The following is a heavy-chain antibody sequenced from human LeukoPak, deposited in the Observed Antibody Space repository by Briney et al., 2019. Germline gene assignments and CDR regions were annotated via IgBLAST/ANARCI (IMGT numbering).Heavy chain of an antibody. J-gene: IGHJ4*02. V-gene: IGHV3-30*03. CDR2: MSYDGSDK. Sequence: GGSLRLSCAASGFTFNSYAMHWVRQAPGKGLEWVALMSYDGSDKHYADSVKGRFTISRDNAKNSLYLQMNSLRAEDTAVYYCARDLGTYYGDYVAPFDYWGQGTLVTVSS. D-gene: IGHD4-17*01. CDR1: GFTFNSYA. CDR3: ARDLGTYYGDYVAPFDY.